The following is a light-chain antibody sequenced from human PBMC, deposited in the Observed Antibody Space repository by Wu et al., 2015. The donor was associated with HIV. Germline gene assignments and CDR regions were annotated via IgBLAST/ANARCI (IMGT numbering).Light chain of an antibody. Sequence: NVLTQSPDTLSASPGERATLSCRASQSVSRFLAWYQHKPGQAPRVLIYDTSNRAAGIPTRFSGSGFGTDFTLTISSLEPEDFAVYYCHQRTTWPRTFGQGTKVEVK. CDR1: QSVSRF. CDR3: HQRTTWPRT. V-gene: IGKV3-11*01. J-gene: IGKJ1*01. CDR2: DTS.